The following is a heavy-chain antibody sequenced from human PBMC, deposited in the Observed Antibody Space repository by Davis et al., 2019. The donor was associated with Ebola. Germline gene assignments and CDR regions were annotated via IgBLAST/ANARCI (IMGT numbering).Heavy chain of an antibody. Sequence: GESLKISCAASTVTFGVDAMSWVRQAPGKGLEWVAIISYDGVTKDYADSVRGRFTISRDNSKNTLYLQMNGLRVEDTAIYYCAKDTSNIWFDIWGKGKMVTVSS. CDR2: ISYDGVTK. CDR3: AKDTSNIWFDI. V-gene: IGHV3-30-3*01. D-gene: IGHD1-26*01. CDR1: TVTFGVDA. J-gene: IGHJ3*02.